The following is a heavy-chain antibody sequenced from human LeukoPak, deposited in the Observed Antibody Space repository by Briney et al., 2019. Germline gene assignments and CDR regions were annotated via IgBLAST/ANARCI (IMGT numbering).Heavy chain of an antibody. V-gene: IGHV3-74*01. CDR2: INSDGNSA. CDR3: ARDNSGYYSY. CDR1: GFTFSSHW. J-gene: IGHJ4*02. Sequence: PGGSLRLSCAASGFTFSSHWMHWVRQARGKGLVWVSRINSDGNSAIYADSVKGRFTISRDNAKNTLYLQMNSLRAEDTAVYYCARDNSGYYSYWGQGTLVTVSS. D-gene: IGHD3-22*01.